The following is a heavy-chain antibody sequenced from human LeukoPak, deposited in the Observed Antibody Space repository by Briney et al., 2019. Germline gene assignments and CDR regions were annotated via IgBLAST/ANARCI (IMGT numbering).Heavy chain of an antibody. CDR3: ARTGSIAARRFGRGFDY. D-gene: IGHD6-6*01. V-gene: IGHV3-30*01. CDR2: ISYDGSNK. J-gene: IGHJ4*02. CDR1: GFTFSSYA. Sequence: PGGSLRLSCAASGFTFSSYAMHWVRQAPGKGLEWVAVISYDGSNKYYADSVKGRFTISRDNSKNTLYLQMNRLRAKDTAVYYSARTGSIAARRFGRGFDYWGQGTLVTVSS.